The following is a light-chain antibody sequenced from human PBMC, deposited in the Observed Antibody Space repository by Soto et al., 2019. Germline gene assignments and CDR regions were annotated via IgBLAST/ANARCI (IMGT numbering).Light chain of an antibody. CDR2: DVS. CDR3: SSYTSSSTLYV. J-gene: IGLJ1*01. Sequence: QSDLNQPASVSGSPGQAITISCTGTSSDVGGYNYVSWYQQHPGKAPKLMIYDVSNRPSGVSNRFSGSKSGNTASLTISGLQAEDEADYYCSSYTSSSTLYVFGTGTKVTVL. CDR1: SSDVGGYNY. V-gene: IGLV2-14*01.